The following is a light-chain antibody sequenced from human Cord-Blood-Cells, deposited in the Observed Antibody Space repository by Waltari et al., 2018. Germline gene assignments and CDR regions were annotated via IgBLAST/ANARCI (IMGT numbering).Light chain of an antibody. J-gene: IGKJ2*01. CDR2: DAS. Sequence: DIQMTQSPSTLSASVGDRVTITCRASQSISSWLAWYQQKPGKAPKLLIYDASSLESGVPSRFSCCGSRTEFTLTISSLQPDDFATYYCQQYNSYSYTFGQGTKLEIK. CDR1: QSISSW. V-gene: IGKV1-5*01. CDR3: QQYNSYSYT.